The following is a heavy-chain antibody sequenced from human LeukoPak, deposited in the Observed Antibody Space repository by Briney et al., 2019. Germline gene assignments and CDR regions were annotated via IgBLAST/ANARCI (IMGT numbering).Heavy chain of an antibody. J-gene: IGHJ4*02. Sequence: SVKVSCKASGFTFTSSAMQWVRQARGQRLEWIVWIVVGSGNTNYAQKFQERVTITRDMSTSTAYMELSSLRSEDTAVYYCAAELDAEITGTTSFDYWGQGTLVTVSS. CDR2: IVVGSGNT. D-gene: IGHD1-7*01. V-gene: IGHV1-58*02. CDR3: AAELDAEITGTTSFDY. CDR1: GFTFTSSA.